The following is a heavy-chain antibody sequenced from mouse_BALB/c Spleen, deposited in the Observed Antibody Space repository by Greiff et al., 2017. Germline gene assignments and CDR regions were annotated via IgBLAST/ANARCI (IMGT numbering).Heavy chain of an antibody. CDR2: ISYSGST. J-gene: IGHJ1*01. CDR3: ARGPHWYFDV. V-gene: IGHV3-2*02. CDR1: GYSITSDYA. Sequence: DVKLVESGPGLVKPSQSLSLTCTVTGYSITSDYAWNWIRQFPGNKLEWMGYISYSGSTSYNPSLKSRISITRDTSKNQFFLQLNSVTTEDTATYYCARGPHWYFDVWGAGTTVTVSS.